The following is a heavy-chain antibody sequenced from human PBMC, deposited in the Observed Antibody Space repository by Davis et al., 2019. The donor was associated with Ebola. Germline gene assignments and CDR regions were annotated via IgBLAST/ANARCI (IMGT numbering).Heavy chain of an antibody. J-gene: IGHJ4*02. CDR2: IYYSGTT. CDR1: GDSISNTPYY. D-gene: IGHD6-19*01. V-gene: IGHV4-31*03. CDR3: ARKYSSGWSHFDY. Sequence: SETLSLTCTVSGDSISNTPYYWSWIRQHPGRGLEWIGHIYYSGTTFYNPSLKSRITLSVDTSKNQFSLKLSSVTAADTAVYYCARKYSSGWSHFDYWGQGTLVTVSS.